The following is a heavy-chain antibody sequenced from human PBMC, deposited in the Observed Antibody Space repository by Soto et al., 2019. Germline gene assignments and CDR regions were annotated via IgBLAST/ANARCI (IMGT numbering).Heavy chain of an antibody. Sequence: HPGGSLRLSCVASGFSVSSYPMTWVRQAPGKGLEWVSVISGSGTNTYYAESVKGRFTISRDSSQNTLYLQMNSLRAEDTAVYYCAKEKPTTTCFDSWGQGTLVTVSS. J-gene: IGHJ4*02. V-gene: IGHV3-23*01. CDR3: AKEKPTTTCFDS. CDR2: ISGSGTNT. CDR1: GFSVSSYP. D-gene: IGHD1-1*01.